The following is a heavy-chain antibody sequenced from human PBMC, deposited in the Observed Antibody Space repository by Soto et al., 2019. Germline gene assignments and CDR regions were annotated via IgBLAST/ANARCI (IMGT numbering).Heavy chain of an antibody. D-gene: IGHD3-10*01. J-gene: IGHJ6*04. CDR3: ARERGSGIKGPMDV. CDR2: ISSSSSYI. CDR1: GFTFSSYS. V-gene: IGHV3-21*01. Sequence: GGSLRLSCAASGFTFSSYSMNWVRQAPGKGLEWVSSISSSSSYIYYADSVKGRFTISRDNAKNSLYLQMNSLRAEDTAVYYCARERGSGIKGPMDVWGKGTTVTVSS.